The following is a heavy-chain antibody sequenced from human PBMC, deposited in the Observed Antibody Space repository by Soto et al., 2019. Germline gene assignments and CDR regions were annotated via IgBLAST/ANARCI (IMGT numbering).Heavy chain of an antibody. D-gene: IGHD3-9*01. J-gene: IGHJ4*02. CDR1: GFTFSSYA. CDR3: AKDNPDILTGYYYGDFDY. Sequence: GGSLRLSCAASGFTFSSYAMSWVRQAPGKGLEWVSAISGSGGSTYYADSVKGRFTISRDNSKNTLYLQMNSLRAEDTAVYYCAKDNPDILTGYYYGDFDYWGQGTLVTVSS. CDR2: ISGSGGST. V-gene: IGHV3-23*01.